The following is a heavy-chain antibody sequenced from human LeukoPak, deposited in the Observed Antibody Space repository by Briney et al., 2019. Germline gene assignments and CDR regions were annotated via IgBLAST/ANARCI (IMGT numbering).Heavy chain of an antibody. J-gene: IGHJ6*04. CDR2: ISGNGGST. D-gene: IGHD6-19*01. V-gene: IGHV3-23*01. Sequence: GGSLRLSCAASGFTFSSYAMSWVRQAPGKGLEWVSAISGNGGSTYYADSVKGRFTIARDNSKNTLYLQMNSLRAEDTAVYYCAKNIAVAGTNYYYGMDVWGKGTTVTVSS. CDR3: AKNIAVAGTNYYYGMDV. CDR1: GFTFSSYA.